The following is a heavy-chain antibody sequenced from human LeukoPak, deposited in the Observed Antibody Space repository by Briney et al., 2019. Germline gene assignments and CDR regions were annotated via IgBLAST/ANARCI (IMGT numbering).Heavy chain of an antibody. CDR1: GFTFSSYA. CDR2: ISGSGGST. Sequence: PGGSLRLSCAASGFTFSSYAMSWVRQAPGKGLEWVSAISGSGGSTYYADSVKGRFTISRDNSKNTLYLQMNSLRAEDTAVYYCAKDTHPYSSSPEWFDPWGQGTLVTVSS. D-gene: IGHD6-6*01. V-gene: IGHV3-23*01. J-gene: IGHJ5*02. CDR3: AKDTHPYSSSPEWFDP.